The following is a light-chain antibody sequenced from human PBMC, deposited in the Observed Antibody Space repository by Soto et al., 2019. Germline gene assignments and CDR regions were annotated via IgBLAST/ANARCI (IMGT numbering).Light chain of an antibody. J-gene: IGKJ1*01. V-gene: IGKV1-5*01. CDR1: QSISNW. Sequence: DIQMTQSPSTLSASLEDSVTTTCRASQSISNWLAWYQQKPGQAPKVLIYEASKLDSGVPSRFSGSGSGTEFTLTISTLQPDDVATYYCQQYNSYQWTFGQGTKVDI. CDR3: QQYNSYQWT. CDR2: EAS.